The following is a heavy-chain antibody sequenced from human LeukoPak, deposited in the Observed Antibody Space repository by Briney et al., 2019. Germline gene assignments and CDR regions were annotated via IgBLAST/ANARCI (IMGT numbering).Heavy chain of an antibody. V-gene: IGHV4-4*07. CDR2: IYASGGT. J-gene: IGHJ4*02. CDR3: ARAHCSGGSCYLDY. Sequence: PSETLSLTCTVSGGSISNWYWTWIWQPAGKGLEWIGRIYASGGTDYNPSLKSRVTMSVDRSNNQFSLKLSSVTAADTGVYYCARAHCSGGSCYLDYWGQGSLVTVSS. D-gene: IGHD2-15*01. CDR1: GGSISNWY.